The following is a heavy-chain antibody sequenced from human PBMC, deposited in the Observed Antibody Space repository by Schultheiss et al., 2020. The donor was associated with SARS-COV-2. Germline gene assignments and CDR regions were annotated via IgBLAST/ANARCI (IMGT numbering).Heavy chain of an antibody. Sequence: SETLSLTCTVSGGSISSYYWSWIRQPPGKGLEWIGEINHSGSTNYNPSLKSRVTISVDTSKNQFSLKLSSVTAADTAVYYCAREYSSNDAFDIWGQGTMVTVSS. CDR1: GGSISSYY. J-gene: IGHJ3*02. V-gene: IGHV4-34*01. CDR3: AREYSSNDAFDI. D-gene: IGHD2-2*01. CDR2: INHSGST.